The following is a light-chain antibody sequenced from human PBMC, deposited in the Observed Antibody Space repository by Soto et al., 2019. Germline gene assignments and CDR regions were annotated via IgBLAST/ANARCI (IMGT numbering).Light chain of an antibody. CDR2: DAS. V-gene: IGKV1-33*01. CDR1: QDIRNY. Sequence: DIQMTQSPSSLSASLRDRITITCQASQDIRNYLNWYQQKPGRAPKLLIYDASNLVRGVPSRFSGSGSGTDFTFTISSLQPEDFATYYCQQYDNLYTFGQGTKLEIK. J-gene: IGKJ2*01. CDR3: QQYDNLYT.